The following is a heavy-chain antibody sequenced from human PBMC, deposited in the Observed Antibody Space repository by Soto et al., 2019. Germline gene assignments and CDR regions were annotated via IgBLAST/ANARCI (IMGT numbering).Heavy chain of an antibody. D-gene: IGHD1-1*01. J-gene: IGHJ4*02. CDR1: GYTFTSYD. V-gene: IGHV1-8*01. CDR3: ARRAETNGWNGFGADKYYFDY. CDR2: LNPNTGDS. Sequence: ASVKVSCKASGYTFTSYDIYWVRQATGQGLEWMGWLNPNTGDSAYAQKFQGRISVTSDTSINTVHMELSSLRSEDTAVYYCARRAETNGWNGFGADKYYFDYWGQGTLVTVSS.